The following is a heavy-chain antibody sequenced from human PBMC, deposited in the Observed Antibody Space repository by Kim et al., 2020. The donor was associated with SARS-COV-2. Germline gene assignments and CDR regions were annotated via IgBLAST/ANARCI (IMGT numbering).Heavy chain of an antibody. CDR1: GYTFTNYG. D-gene: IGHD4-17*01. CDR3: ARDRAVTTAHYYGMDV. CDR2: IYAFNGNT. J-gene: IGHJ6*02. Sequence: ASVKVSCKASGYTFTNYGISWVRQAPGQGLEWIAWIYAFNGNTKYSQTFQGRVTMTTDTSTSTAYMELSSLRSDDTAVYYCARDRAVTTAHYYGMDVWGQVSTVTVSS. V-gene: IGHV1-18*01.